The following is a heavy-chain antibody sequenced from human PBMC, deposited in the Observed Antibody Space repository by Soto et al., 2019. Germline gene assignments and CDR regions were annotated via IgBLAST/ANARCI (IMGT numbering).Heavy chain of an antibody. Sequence: GGSLRLSCATSGFTFSLYSMHWFRQAPGKGLEWVTVASKDGGTTFYADSVKGRFTISRDNSKNTLYLQMNTLRIDDTGVDDCAREVVTGQWFFDNWGQGILVTAS. CDR2: ASKDGGTT. V-gene: IGHV3-30-3*01. D-gene: IGHD2-8*01. J-gene: IGHJ4*02. CDR1: GFTFSLYS. CDR3: AREVVTGQWFFDN.